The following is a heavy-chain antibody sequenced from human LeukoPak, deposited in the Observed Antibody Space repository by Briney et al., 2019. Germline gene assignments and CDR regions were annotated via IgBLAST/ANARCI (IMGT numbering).Heavy chain of an antibody. D-gene: IGHD6-13*01. CDR3: ARQLDSSSRKPGGY. Sequence: SETLSLTCTVSGGSISSSSYYWGWIRQPPGKGLAWIGSIYYSGSTYYNPSLKSRVTISADTSKNQFSLKLSSVTAADTAVYYCARQLDSSSRKPGGYWGQGTLVTVSS. CDR1: GGSISSSSYY. J-gene: IGHJ4*02. CDR2: IYYSGST. V-gene: IGHV4-39*01.